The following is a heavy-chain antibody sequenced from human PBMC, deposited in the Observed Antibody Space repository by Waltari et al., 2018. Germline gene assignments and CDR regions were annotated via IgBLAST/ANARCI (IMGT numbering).Heavy chain of an antibody. CDR3: ARHIYSSSSFDY. J-gene: IGHJ4*02. Sequence: QLQLQESGPGLVKPSETLSLTCTVSGGSISSRSYYWGWIRQPPGKGLEWIGSIYYSGSTYYNPSLKSRVTISVDTSKNQFSLKLSSVTAADTAVYYCARHIYSSSSFDYWGQGTLVTVSS. CDR1: GGSISSRSYY. CDR2: IYYSGST. V-gene: IGHV4-39*01. D-gene: IGHD6-6*01.